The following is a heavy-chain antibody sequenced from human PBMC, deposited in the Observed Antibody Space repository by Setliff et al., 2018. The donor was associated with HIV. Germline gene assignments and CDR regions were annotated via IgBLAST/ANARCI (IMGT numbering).Heavy chain of an antibody. D-gene: IGHD3-10*01. Sequence: NPSETLSLTCTVSGGPISTNDYYWGFIRQSPGKGLEWIGNLHYGGFFWYSPSLKSRVTISVDTSKNQFSLKLSSVTAADTAVYYCARPALGIGGGSRFDNWGQGTRVTVSS. CDR2: LHYGGFF. J-gene: IGHJ4*02. CDR1: GGPISTNDYY. CDR3: ARPALGIGGGSRFDN. V-gene: IGHV4-39*01.